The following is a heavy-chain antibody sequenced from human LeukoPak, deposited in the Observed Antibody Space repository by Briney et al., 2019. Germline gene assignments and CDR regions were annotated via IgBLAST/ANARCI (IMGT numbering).Heavy chain of an antibody. CDR3: AKDSDGSGWYHPGGYFDY. Sequence: GGSLRLSCAASGFTFSSYAMHWVRQAPGKGLEWVAVISYDGSNKYYADSVKGRFTISRDNSKSTLYLQMNSLRAEDTALYYCAKDSDGSGWYHPGGYFDYWGQGTLVTVSS. V-gene: IGHV3-30*04. D-gene: IGHD6-19*01. CDR2: ISYDGSNK. J-gene: IGHJ4*02. CDR1: GFTFSSYA.